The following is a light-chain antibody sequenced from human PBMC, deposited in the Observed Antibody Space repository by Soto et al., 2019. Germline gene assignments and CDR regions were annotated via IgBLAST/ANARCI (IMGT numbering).Light chain of an antibody. CDR1: TGAVTSAHY. J-gene: IGLJ2*01. Sequence: QAVVTQEPSLTVSPGETVTLTCGSSTGAVTSAHYPYWFQQRPGQAPRTLIYDTSNKHSRTPARFSGSLLGGKAALTLSGAQPEDEADYYCFLSYSGARKVFGGGTKVTV. CDR2: DTS. CDR3: FLSYSGARKV. V-gene: IGLV7-46*01.